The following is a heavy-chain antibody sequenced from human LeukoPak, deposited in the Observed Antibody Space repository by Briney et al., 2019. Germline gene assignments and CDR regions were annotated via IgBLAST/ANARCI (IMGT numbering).Heavy chain of an antibody. CDR1: GGSISSYY. V-gene: IGHV4-59*01. CDR2: IYYSGST. CDR3: ARTEPSGTTSH. Sequence: PSETLSLTCTVSGGSISSYYWNWIRQPPGKGLEWIGYIYYSGSTSYNPSLKSRVTISVDTSRNQFSLSLRSMTAADTAVYYCARTEPSGTTSHWGQGTLVTVSS. J-gene: IGHJ4*02. D-gene: IGHD1-1*01.